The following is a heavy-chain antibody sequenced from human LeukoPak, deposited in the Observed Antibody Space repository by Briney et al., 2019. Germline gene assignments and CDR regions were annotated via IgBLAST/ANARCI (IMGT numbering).Heavy chain of an antibody. D-gene: IGHD3-22*01. CDR1: GGSINNYY. V-gene: IGHV4-59*08. CDR3: ARHVAGDSSGSYYLDS. CDR2: IYYTGTT. Sequence: PSETLSLTCSVSGGSINNYYGTWIRQPPRRGLEWIGYIYYTGTTNYNPSLKSRVTISVDTSRNQFSLKFSSVTAADTAVYYCARHVAGDSSGSYYLDSWGRGTLVTVSS. J-gene: IGHJ4*02.